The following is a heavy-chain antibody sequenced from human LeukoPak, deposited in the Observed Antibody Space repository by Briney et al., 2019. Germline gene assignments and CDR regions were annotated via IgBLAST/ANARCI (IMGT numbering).Heavy chain of an antibody. CDR1: GFTFSSYW. Sequence: GGSLRLSCVASGFTFSSYWMHWVRQTPGKGLVWVSRINGDGSSVSYADSVRGRFTISRDNARNTLFSQMSSLRAEDTALYYCARVGPYCSGGSCYRASLDFWGQGTLVTVSS. J-gene: IGHJ4*02. CDR3: ARVGPYCSGGSCYRASLDF. CDR2: INGDGSSV. V-gene: IGHV3-74*01. D-gene: IGHD2-15*01.